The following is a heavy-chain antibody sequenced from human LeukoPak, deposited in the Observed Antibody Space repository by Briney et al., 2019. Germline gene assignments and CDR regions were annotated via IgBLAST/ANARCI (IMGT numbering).Heavy chain of an antibody. V-gene: IGHV4-39*07. D-gene: IGHD1-7*01. Sequence: ASETLSLTCTVSGGSISSRSFYWGWIRQPPGKGLEWIETIYYSGGAHYNPSLKSRVTISIDTSKNQFSLKMTSVNAADTAVYFCARHNWNYDNWFDPWGQGTLVTVSS. J-gene: IGHJ5*02. CDR1: GGSISSRSFY. CDR3: ARHNWNYDNWFDP. CDR2: IYYSGGA.